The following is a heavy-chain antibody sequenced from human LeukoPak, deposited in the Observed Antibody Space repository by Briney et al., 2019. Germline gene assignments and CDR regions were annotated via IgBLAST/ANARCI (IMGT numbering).Heavy chain of an antibody. D-gene: IGHD2-2*01. Sequence: SETLSLTCTVSGGSLSSYYWGWIRQPPGKGLEWIGSIYYSGSAYYNPSLKSRVTISVDTSKNQFSLKLSSVTAADTAVYYCARATTYCSSTSCYVACFDYWGQGTLVTVSS. CDR1: GGSLSSYY. CDR3: ARATTYCSSTSCYVACFDY. V-gene: IGHV4-39*07. CDR2: IYYSGSA. J-gene: IGHJ4*02.